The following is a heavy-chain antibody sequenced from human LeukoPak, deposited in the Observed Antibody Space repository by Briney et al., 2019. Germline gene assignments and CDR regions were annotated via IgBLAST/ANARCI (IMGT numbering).Heavy chain of an antibody. D-gene: IGHD3-22*01. V-gene: IGHV1-8*01. CDR3: ARELYYYDSSGPRGVGY. Sequence: ASVKVSCKASGYTFTSYDINWVRQATGQGLEWMGWMNPISGNTGHAQKFQGRVTMTRDTSISTAYMELSSLRSEDTAAYYCARELYYYDSSGPRGVGYWGQGTLVTVSS. J-gene: IGHJ4*02. CDR1: GYTFTSYD. CDR2: MNPISGNT.